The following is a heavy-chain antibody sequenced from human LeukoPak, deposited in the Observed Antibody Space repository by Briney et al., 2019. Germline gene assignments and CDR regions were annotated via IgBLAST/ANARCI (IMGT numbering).Heavy chain of an antibody. CDR2: ISAYNGNT. J-gene: IGHJ6*03. D-gene: IGHD3-3*01. CDR3: ATGYYYDFWSGYSNDYYYYYMDV. CDR1: GYTFTSYG. V-gene: IGHV1-18*01. Sequence: ASVKVSCKASGYTFTSYGISWVRQAPGQGLEWMGWISAYNGNTNYAQKFQGRVTITADESTSTAYMELSSLRSEDTAVYYCATGYYYDFWSGYSNDYYYYYMDVWGKGTTVTVSS.